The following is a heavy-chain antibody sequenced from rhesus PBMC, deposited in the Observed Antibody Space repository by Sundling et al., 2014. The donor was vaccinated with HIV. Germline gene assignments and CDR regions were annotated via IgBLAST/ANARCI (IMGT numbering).Heavy chain of an antibody. CDR1: GFTFSSYY. J-gene: IGHJ6*01. CDR3: AKWDSWNYDALDS. Sequence: EVQLVESGGGLVQPGGSLRLSCTGSGFTFSSYYMYWVRQAPGKGLEWVSAINTGGGSTWYTDSVKGRFTISKENAKSTLYLQMDSLRAEDTAVYYCAKWDSWNYDALDSWGQGVVVTVSS. D-gene: IGHD1-1-1*01. V-gene: IGHV3-8*01. CDR2: INTGGGST.